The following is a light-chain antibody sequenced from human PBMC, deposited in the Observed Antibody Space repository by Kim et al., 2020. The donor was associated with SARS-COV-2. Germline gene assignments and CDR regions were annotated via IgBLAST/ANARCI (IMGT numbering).Light chain of an antibody. Sequence: SPRERATLSCGASQSVTDNYFAWYQQKPGQAPRLLIYGISNRATGIVDRFSGSGSGTDFTLTISRLEPEDSAVYFCQQYGSLPLTFGGGTKVDIK. CDR2: GIS. CDR1: QSVTDNY. J-gene: IGKJ4*01. V-gene: IGKV3-20*01. CDR3: QQYGSLPLT.